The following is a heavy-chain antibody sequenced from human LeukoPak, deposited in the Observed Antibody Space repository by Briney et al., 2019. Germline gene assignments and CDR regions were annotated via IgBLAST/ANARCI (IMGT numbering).Heavy chain of an antibody. Sequence: GGSLRLSCATSGFTFSNYNMNWVRQAPGKGLEWVSYISSSSYIYYADSVKGRFTISRDNAKNSLYLQMNSLRAEDTAVYYCAMDGPNTAMDPFDYWGQGTLVTVSS. J-gene: IGHJ4*02. CDR2: ISSSSYI. CDR1: GFTFSNYN. D-gene: IGHD5-18*01. CDR3: AMDGPNTAMDPFDY. V-gene: IGHV3-21*01.